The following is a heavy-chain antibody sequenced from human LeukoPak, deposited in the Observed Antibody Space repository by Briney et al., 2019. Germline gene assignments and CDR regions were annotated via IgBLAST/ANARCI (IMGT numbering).Heavy chain of an antibody. CDR3: ARHLHYDSGAFDI. Sequence: GGSLRLSCAASGLTFSSNYVSWVRQAPGKGLEWVSDIYRDGTTFYADSLKGRFTISRDNSRNTLYLQMISLRAEDTAVYFCARHLHYDSGAFDIWGQGTMVAVSS. D-gene: IGHD3-22*01. V-gene: IGHV3-53*01. CDR1: GLTFSSNY. CDR2: IYRDGTT. J-gene: IGHJ3*02.